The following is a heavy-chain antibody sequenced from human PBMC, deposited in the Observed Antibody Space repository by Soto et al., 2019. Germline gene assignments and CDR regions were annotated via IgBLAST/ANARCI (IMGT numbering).Heavy chain of an antibody. CDR1: GFMFSSYT. CDR3: ARGCSSASCYYY. D-gene: IGHD2-2*01. Sequence: GGSLRLSCTASGFMFSSYTMNWVRQTPGKGLEWVSSVSFRGDIYYADSLEGRFTISRDDAKNSLYLQMNSLRAEDTAVYYCARGCSSASCYYYWGQGTLVTVSS. J-gene: IGHJ4*02. V-gene: IGHV3-21*01. CDR2: VSFRGDI.